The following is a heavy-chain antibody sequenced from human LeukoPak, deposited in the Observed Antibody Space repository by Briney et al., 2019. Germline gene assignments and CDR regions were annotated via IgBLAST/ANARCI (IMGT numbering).Heavy chain of an antibody. Sequence: SETLSLTCGVYGGSFSGYYWSWIRQPPGKGLEWIGEINHSGSNNYNPSLKSRVTISVDTSKNQFSLKLSSVTAADTAVYYCARGFSGSSPGYYFDYWGQGTLVTVSS. J-gene: IGHJ4*02. CDR1: GGSFSGYY. CDR2: INHSGSN. D-gene: IGHD6-6*01. V-gene: IGHV4-34*01. CDR3: ARGFSGSSPGYYFDY.